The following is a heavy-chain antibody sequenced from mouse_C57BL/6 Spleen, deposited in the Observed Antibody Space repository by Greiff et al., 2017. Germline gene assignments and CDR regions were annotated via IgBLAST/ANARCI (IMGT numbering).Heavy chain of an antibody. J-gene: IGHJ3*01. Sequence: EVNVVESGGGLVKPGGSLKLSCAASGFTFSSYAMSWVRQTPEKRLEWVATISDGGSYTYYPDNVKGRFTISRDNAKNNLYLQMSHLKSEDTAMYYCARVDDHVFAYWGQGTLVTVSA. CDR2: ISDGGSYT. CDR3: ARVDDHVFAY. D-gene: IGHD2-4*01. CDR1: GFTFSSYA. V-gene: IGHV5-4*03.